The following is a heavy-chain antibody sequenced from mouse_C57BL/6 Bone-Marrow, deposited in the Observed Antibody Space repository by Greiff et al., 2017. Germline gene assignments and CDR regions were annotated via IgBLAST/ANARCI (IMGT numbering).Heavy chain of an antibody. Sequence: EVQLQQSGAELVRPGSSVKMSCKTSGYTFTRYGINWVQQRPGQGLAWIGYIYIGTGYTEYNEKFKGKATLTSDTSSSTAYMQLSSLTYEDSAIYFCARSYAMDYWGQGTSVTVSS. CDR1: GYTFTRYG. CDR3: ARSYAMDY. CDR2: IYIGTGYT. V-gene: IGHV1-58*01. J-gene: IGHJ4*01.